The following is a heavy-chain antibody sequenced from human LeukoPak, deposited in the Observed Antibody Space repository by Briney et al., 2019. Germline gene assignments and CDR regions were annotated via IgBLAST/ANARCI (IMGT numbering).Heavy chain of an antibody. Sequence: GGSLRLSCAASGFTVITNDMTWVRQAPGKGLEWVADISGSGNSPNYADSVKGRFTISRDNSNNTLYLQMKTLSAEDTAVYYCAKDQRAVAGTCFDNWGQGTLVTVSS. CDR1: GFTVITND. CDR2: ISGSGNSP. V-gene: IGHV3-23*01. J-gene: IGHJ4*02. D-gene: IGHD6-19*01. CDR3: AKDQRAVAGTCFDN.